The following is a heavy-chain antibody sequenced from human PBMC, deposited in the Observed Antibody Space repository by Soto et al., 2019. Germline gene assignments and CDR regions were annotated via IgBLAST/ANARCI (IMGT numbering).Heavy chain of an antibody. CDR1: GFSIDRSNYY. D-gene: IGHD3-10*01. CDR2: TYYNGNA. CDR3: ARHFVAVVIKGWGY. J-gene: IGHJ4*02. V-gene: IGHV4-39*01. Sequence: SETLSLTCHFSGFSIDRSNYYWDWLRQPPGKGLEWIGTTYYNGNAYYNPSLRSRVSMSVDTSKNQFSLKLISVTAADTAVYYCARHFVAVVIKGWGYWGQGKLVTVSS.